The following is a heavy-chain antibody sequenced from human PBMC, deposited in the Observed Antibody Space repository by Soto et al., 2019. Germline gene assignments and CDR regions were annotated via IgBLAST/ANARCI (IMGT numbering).Heavy chain of an antibody. CDR2: IYYSGST. V-gene: IGHV4-31*03. Sequence: QVQLQESGPGLVKPSQTLSLTCTVSGGSISSGGYYWSWIRQHPGKGLEWIGYIYYSGSTYYNPSLKSRVTISVDTSKDPSSLKVGAVTAADTAVYCGGGGRGGVRLGELFTFDYWGQGTLVTVSS. CDR1: GGSISSGGYY. D-gene: IGHD3-16*01. CDR3: GGGRGGVRLGELFTFDY. J-gene: IGHJ4*02.